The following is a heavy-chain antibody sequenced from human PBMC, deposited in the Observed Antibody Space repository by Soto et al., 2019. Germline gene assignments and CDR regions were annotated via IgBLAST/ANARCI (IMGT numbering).Heavy chain of an antibody. CDR3: ARDAGFTYYAFDI. Sequence: GGSLRLSCAASGFTFSSYGIHWVRQAPGKGLEWVAVIWYDGSNKYYADSVKGRFTISRDNSKNTLYLQMNSLRAEDTAVYYCARDAGFTYYAFDIWGQGTMVTVSS. D-gene: IGHD1-26*01. CDR1: GFTFSSYG. J-gene: IGHJ3*02. CDR2: IWYDGSNK. V-gene: IGHV3-33*01.